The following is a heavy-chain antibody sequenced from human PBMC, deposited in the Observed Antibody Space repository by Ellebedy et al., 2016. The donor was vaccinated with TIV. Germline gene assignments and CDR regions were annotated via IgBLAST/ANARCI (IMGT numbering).Heavy chain of an antibody. CDR1: GFTFTTYA. J-gene: IGHJ4*02. CDR2: INAGNGNT. V-gene: IGHV1-3*01. CDR3: ARRGGNYYGDYSREFDY. Sequence: ASVKVSCKASGFTFTTYAMHWVRQAPGQRLEWMGWINAGNGNTKYSQKFQGRVTITRDTSASTAYMELSSLRSEDTAVYYCARRGGNYYGDYSREFDYWGQGTLVTVSS. D-gene: IGHD4-17*01.